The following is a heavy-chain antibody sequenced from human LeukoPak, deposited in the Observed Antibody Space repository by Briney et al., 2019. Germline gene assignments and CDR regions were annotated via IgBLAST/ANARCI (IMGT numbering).Heavy chain of an antibody. CDR1: GLTFSSYW. Sequence: GGALRLSCAASGLTFSSYWMSWGRQAPGKGRGWVANIKQDGREKYYVDSVKGRFTISRDDAKNSLYLQMNSLTAEDTAVYYCARGAYYYGSGYYYYYYMDVWGKGTTVTISS. V-gene: IGHV3-7*04. CDR3: ARGAYYYGSGYYYYYYMDV. D-gene: IGHD3-10*01. CDR2: IKQDGREK. J-gene: IGHJ6*03.